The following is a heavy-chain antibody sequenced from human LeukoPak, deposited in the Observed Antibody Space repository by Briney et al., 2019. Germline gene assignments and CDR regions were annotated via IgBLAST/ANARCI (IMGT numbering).Heavy chain of an antibody. V-gene: IGHV1-69*13. J-gene: IGHJ4*02. D-gene: IGHD3-22*01. CDR3: ARDRHYYDSSGYYYQTFDY. CDR1: GYSFSIYA. CDR2: IIPIFGTA. Sequence: SVKVSCKASGYSFSIYALSWVRQAPGQGLEWMGGIIPIFGTANYAQKFQGRVTITADESTSTAYMELSSLRSEDTAVYYCARDRHYYDSSGYYYQTFDYWGQGTLVTVSS.